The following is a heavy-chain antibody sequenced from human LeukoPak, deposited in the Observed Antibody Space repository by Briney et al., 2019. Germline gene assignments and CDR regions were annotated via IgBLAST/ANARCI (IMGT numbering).Heavy chain of an antibody. CDR3: ARDNSVGDYAWWFDP. D-gene: IGHD1-26*01. Sequence: ASVTVSCKASGYTFTNYYMHWVRQAPGQGLEWLGLITPSGGSTLYAQKFQGRVTMTRDMSTSTDYMELSSLRSEDTAVYYCARDNSVGDYAWWFDPWGQGTLVTVSS. V-gene: IGHV1-46*01. CDR2: ITPSGGST. CDR1: GYTFTNYY. J-gene: IGHJ5*02.